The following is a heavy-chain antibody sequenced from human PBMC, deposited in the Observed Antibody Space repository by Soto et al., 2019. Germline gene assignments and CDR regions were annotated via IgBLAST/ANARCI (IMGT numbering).Heavy chain of an antibody. CDR1: RYTFTSYG. D-gene: IGHD2-2*01. V-gene: IGHV1-18*01. CDR3: ARGRHCSSTSCYDGGRYYYYYYGMAV. J-gene: IGHJ6*02. Sequence: ASVKVSCKASRYTFTSYGISWVRQAPGQGLEWMGWISAYNGNTNYAQKLQGRVTMTTDTSTSTAYMELRSLRSDDTAVYYCARGRHCSSTSCYDGGRYYYYYYGMAVWGQGTTVTVSS. CDR2: ISAYNGNT.